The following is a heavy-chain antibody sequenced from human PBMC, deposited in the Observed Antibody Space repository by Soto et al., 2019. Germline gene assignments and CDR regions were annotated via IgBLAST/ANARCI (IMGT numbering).Heavy chain of an antibody. CDR1: GFSFNEAW. CDR2: IKTSAGGGAT. J-gene: IGHJ6*02. Sequence: EVQLVESAGGLVKPGGSLRLSCVASGFSFNEAWMNWVRQAPGQGLEWVGRIKTSAGGGATNYAAPVQGRFTISRDDSKNTLYLHMNSLRTEDTAIYYCTTESVEGIWGQGTTVIVSS. V-gene: IGHV3-15*07. D-gene: IGHD2-15*01. CDR3: TTESVEGI.